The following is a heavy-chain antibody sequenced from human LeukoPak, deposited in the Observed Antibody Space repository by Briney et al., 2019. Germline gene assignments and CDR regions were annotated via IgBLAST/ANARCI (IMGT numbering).Heavy chain of an antibody. CDR3: AKNVDTSMVHDAFDI. Sequence: GGSLRLSCAASGFTFGSYAMSWVRQAPGKGLEWVSAISGGGGSTYYADSVKGRFTISRVNSKNTLYLQMNSLRAEDTAVYYCAKNVDTSMVHDAFDIWGQGTMVTVSS. CDR2: ISGGGGST. CDR1: GFTFGSYA. J-gene: IGHJ3*02. D-gene: IGHD5-18*01. V-gene: IGHV3-23*01.